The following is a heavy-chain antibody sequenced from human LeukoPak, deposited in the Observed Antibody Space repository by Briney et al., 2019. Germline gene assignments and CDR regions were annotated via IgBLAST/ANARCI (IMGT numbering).Heavy chain of an antibody. CDR1: GFTFSRYG. CDR3: AKDVPTAYFDY. Sequence: SGGSLRLSCAASGFTFSRYGIHWVRQAPGKGLEWVAFIRSDGNIKYYADSVKGRFTISRDNSKNTLHLQMNSLRAEDTAVYYCAKDVPTAYFDYWGQGTLVTASS. D-gene: IGHD1-1*01. J-gene: IGHJ4*02. V-gene: IGHV3-30*02. CDR2: IRSDGNIK.